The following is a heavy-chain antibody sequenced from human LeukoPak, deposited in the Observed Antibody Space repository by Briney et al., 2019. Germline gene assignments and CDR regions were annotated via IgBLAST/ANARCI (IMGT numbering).Heavy chain of an antibody. Sequence: SVKVSCKASGGTFSSYAISWVRQAPGQGLEWMGRIIPILGIANYAQKFQGRVTITADKSTSTAYMELSSLRSEDTAVYYCTFYGDYLTPSYDYWGQGTVVTVSP. V-gene: IGHV1-69*04. J-gene: IGHJ4*02. D-gene: IGHD4-17*01. CDR1: GGTFSSYA. CDR2: IIPILGIA. CDR3: TFYGDYLTPSYDY.